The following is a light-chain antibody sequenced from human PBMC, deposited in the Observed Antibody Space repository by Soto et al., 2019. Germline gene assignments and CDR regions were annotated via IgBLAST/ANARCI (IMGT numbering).Light chain of an antibody. Sequence: QSALTQPPSVSGSPGQSVTISCTGTSTDFVGYNRVSWYQQPPGTAPKLMIYGVSKRPSGVPDRFSGSKSGNTASLTISGLQAADEADYYCSLYTSENAYVFGTGTKVTVL. CDR3: SLYTSENAYV. CDR1: STDFVGYNR. J-gene: IGLJ1*01. V-gene: IGLV2-18*01. CDR2: GVS.